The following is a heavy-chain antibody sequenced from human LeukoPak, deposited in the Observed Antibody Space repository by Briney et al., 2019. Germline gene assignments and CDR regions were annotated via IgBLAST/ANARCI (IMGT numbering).Heavy chain of an antibody. CDR3: AREAPAAIHRGNWFDP. J-gene: IGHJ5*02. Sequence: SETLSLTCTVSGGSISSYYWSWIRQPSGKGLEWIGEINHSGSTNYNPSLKSRVTISVDTSKNQFSLKLSSVTAADTAVYYCAREAPAAIHRGNWFDPWGQGTLVTVSS. V-gene: IGHV4-34*01. CDR1: GGSISSYY. D-gene: IGHD2-2*02. CDR2: INHSGST.